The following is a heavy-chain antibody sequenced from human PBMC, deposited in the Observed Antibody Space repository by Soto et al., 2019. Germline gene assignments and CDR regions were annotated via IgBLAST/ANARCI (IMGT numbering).Heavy chain of an antibody. J-gene: IGHJ4*02. D-gene: IGHD5-18*01. Sequence: GGSLGLSCAASGFTFSIYGMHWVRQAPGKGLEWVAVVWYDGSNKYYADSVKGRFTISRDNSKNTLYLQMNSLRAEDTAVYYCARATAEYTYADAVDYWGRGTLVTVSS. CDR1: GFTFSIYG. V-gene: IGHV3-33*01. CDR3: ARATAEYTYADAVDY. CDR2: VWYDGSNK.